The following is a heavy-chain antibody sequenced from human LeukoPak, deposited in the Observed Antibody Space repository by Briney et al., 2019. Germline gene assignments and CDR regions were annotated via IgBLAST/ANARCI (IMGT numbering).Heavy chain of an antibody. V-gene: IGHV3-21*01. CDR3: ARDRGASSSWRDFDY. CDR1: GFTFSSHG. CDR2: ISSSSSYI. D-gene: IGHD6-13*01. J-gene: IGHJ4*02. Sequence: PGETLRLSCAASGFTFSSHGMNWVRQAPGKGLEWVSSISSSSSYIYYADSVKGRFTISRDNAKNSLYLQMNSLRAEDTAVYYCARDRGASSSWRDFDYWGQGTLVTVSS.